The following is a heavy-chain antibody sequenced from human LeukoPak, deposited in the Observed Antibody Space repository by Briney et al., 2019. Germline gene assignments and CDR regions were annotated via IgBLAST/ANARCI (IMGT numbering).Heavy chain of an antibody. V-gene: IGHV3-74*01. D-gene: IGHD3-10*01. CDR2: INTDVSST. Sequence: EGSLRLSCAASGFTFSIYWMHWVRQAPGKGLVWVSRINTDVSSTSYADSVKGRFTISRDNAKNTLYLQMNSLRAEDTAVYYCARHRGSQYYYYMGVWGKGTTVTVSS. J-gene: IGHJ6*03. CDR3: ARHRGSQYYYYMGV. CDR1: GFTFSIYW.